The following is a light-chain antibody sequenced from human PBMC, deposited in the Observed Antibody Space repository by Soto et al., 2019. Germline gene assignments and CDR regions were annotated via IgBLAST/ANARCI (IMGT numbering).Light chain of an antibody. CDR1: QGIRSY. V-gene: IGKV1-9*01. CDR2: RAS. J-gene: IGKJ1*01. CDR3: LQHNVHPWT. Sequence: DIQLTQSPSFMSASVGDRITITCRASQGIRSYLVWYQQRPGTAPKVLISRASCLHTGVPSRVSGRGSGTEFTLTITSLEPEDFATYYCLQHNVHPWTFGQGTKVDIK.